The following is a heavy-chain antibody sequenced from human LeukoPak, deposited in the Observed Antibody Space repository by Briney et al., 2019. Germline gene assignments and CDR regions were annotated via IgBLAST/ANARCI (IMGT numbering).Heavy chain of an antibody. CDR1: GFTFDDYA. CDR2: VSWNSGSI. V-gene: IGHV3-9*03. J-gene: IGHJ6*03. CDR3: AKDVYLTPDYYMDV. D-gene: IGHD1-14*01. Sequence: GGSLRLSCAASGFTFDDYAMHWVRQAPGKGLGWVSGVSWNSGSIGYADPVKGRFTISRDNAKNSLYLQMNSLRAEDMALYYCAKDVYLTPDYYMDVWGKGTTVTVSS.